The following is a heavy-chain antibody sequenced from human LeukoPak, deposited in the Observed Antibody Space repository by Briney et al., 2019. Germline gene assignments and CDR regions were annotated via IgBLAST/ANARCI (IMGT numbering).Heavy chain of an antibody. Sequence: GGSLRLSCAASGFTFSSYWMSWVRQAPGKGLEWVANIKQDGSEKYYVDSVKGRFTISRDNSKNTLYLQMNSLRAEDTAVYYCARDSTPVLRYFDWLGTGYYWGQGTLVTVSS. J-gene: IGHJ4*02. CDR3: ARDSTPVLRYFDWLGTGYY. CDR1: GFTFSSYW. D-gene: IGHD3-9*01. V-gene: IGHV3-7*01. CDR2: IKQDGSEK.